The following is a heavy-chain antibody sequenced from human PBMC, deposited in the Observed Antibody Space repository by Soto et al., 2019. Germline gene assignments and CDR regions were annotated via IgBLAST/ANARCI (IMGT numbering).Heavy chain of an antibody. J-gene: IGHJ4*02. CDR1: GYSFTTYE. V-gene: IGHV1-3*01. Sequence: QVPLVQSGAEVKKPGASVKVSCKASGYSFTTYEIHWVRQAPGQRLEWMGWINGGNGNTKYTQRFQGRVTITRDTSANTAYMEVSSLTTEDTAVYYCARMGSRSGDEIFDHWGQGTLVTVSS. CDR2: INGGNGNT. D-gene: IGHD5-12*01. CDR3: ARMGSRSGDEIFDH.